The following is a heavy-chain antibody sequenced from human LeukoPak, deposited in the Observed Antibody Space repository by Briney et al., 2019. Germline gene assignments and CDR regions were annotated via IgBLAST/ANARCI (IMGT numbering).Heavy chain of an antibody. D-gene: IGHD3-16*01. J-gene: IGHJ4*02. CDR2: INPNSGGT. CDR3: EMQALKGGYFDY. CDR1: GYTFSGYY. V-gene: IGHV1-2*02. Sequence: PGASVKVSCKASGYTFSGYYMHWVRQAPGQGLEWMGWINPNSGGTNYAQKFQGRVTMTRDTSITTAYMELSRLRSDDTAVYYCEMQALKGGYFDYWGQGTLVTVSS.